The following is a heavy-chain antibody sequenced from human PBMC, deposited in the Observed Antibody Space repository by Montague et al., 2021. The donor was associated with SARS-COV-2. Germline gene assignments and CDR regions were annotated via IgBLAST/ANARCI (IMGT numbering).Heavy chain of an antibody. CDR2: TYYMSKWYN. Sequence: CAISGDSVASNSATWNWVRQSPSRGLEWLGRTYYMSKWYNDYAVSVRGRVTINPDTSKNQFSLQLSSVTPEDTAIYYCTSGREGNYNVMDVWGQGTTVTVSS. CDR1: GDSVASNSAT. V-gene: IGHV6-1*01. D-gene: IGHD1-1*01. CDR3: TSGREGNYNVMDV. J-gene: IGHJ6*02.